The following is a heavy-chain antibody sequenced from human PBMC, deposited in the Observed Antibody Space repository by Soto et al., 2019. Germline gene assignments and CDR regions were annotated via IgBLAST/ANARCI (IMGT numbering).Heavy chain of an antibody. CDR1: GGSISSYY. CDR2: IYYSGST. J-gene: IGHJ5*02. CDR3: AREGLNRGYYNWFDP. D-gene: IGHD3-3*01. Sequence: NPSETLSLTCTVSGGSISSYYWSWIRQPPGKGLEWIGYIYYSGSTNYNPSLKSRVTISVDTSKNQFSLKLSSVTAADTAVYYCAREGLNRGYYNWFDPWGQGTLVTVSS. V-gene: IGHV4-59*01.